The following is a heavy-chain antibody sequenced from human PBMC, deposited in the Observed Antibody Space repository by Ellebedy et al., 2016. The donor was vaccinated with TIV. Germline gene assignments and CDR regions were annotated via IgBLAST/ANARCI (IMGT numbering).Heavy chain of an antibody. V-gene: IGHV3-73*01. Sequence: PGGSLRFSCAASGFSFSGSAMHWVRQASGKGLEWVGHIRSIANNYATTYAASVQGRFTISRDDSKNTAYLQMNRLKTEDTAVYYCCRHSGSYYRGFDPWGQGTLVTVSS. J-gene: IGHJ5*02. D-gene: IGHD1-26*01. CDR3: CRHSGSYYRGFDP. CDR2: IRSIANNYAT. CDR1: GFSFSGSA.